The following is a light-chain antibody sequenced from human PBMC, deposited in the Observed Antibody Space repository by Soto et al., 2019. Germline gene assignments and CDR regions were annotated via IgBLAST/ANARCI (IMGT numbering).Light chain of an antibody. CDR1: QSISRY. CDR3: QQRGTWPRVT. Sequence: EIVLTQSPATLSLSPGETATLSCRASQSISRYLAWYQQKPGQAPRLLIYDASIRATGIPARFRGGGSETDFTLTISSLALEDFAIYYCQQRGTWPRVTFGGGTKVEIK. V-gene: IGKV3-11*01. J-gene: IGKJ4*01. CDR2: DAS.